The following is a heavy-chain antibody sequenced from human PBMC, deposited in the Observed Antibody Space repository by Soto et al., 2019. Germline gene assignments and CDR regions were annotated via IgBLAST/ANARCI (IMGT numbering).Heavy chain of an antibody. D-gene: IGHD6-25*01. J-gene: IGHJ5*02. Sequence: SETLSLTCTVSGGSISSTNYYWGWIRQPPGKGLEWIGSIYYSGRTYYNPSLKSRATISIDTSKNHFSLKLNSVTAADTAVYFCSLPQIPGYSTPIYSWGQGSQVTVSS. CDR2: IYYSGRT. CDR1: GGSISSTNYY. CDR3: SLPQIPGYSTPIYS. V-gene: IGHV4-39*02.